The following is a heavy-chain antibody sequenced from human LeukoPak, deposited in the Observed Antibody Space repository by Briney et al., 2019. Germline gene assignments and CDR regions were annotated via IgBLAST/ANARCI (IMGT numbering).Heavy chain of an antibody. J-gene: IGHJ4*02. V-gene: IGHV3-20*04. CDR2: INWNGGST. CDR3: ARDRGSSSWYELDYLDY. Sequence: GGSLRLSCAASGFTFDDYGMSWVREAPGKGLEWVSGINWNGGSTGYADSVKGRFTISRDNAKNSLYLQMNSLRAEDTALYYCARDRGSSSWYELDYLDYWGQGTLVTVSS. D-gene: IGHD6-13*01. CDR1: GFTFDDYG.